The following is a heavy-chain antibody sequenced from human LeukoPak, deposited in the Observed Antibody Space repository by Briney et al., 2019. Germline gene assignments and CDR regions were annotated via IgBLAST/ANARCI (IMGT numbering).Heavy chain of an antibody. CDR1: GFTFSSYE. CDR3: ARGGMVPD. CDR2: ISSSATTI. J-gene: IGHJ4*02. V-gene: IGHV3-48*03. D-gene: IGHD4/OR15-4a*01. Sequence: GGSLRLSCAASGFTFSSYEMNWVRQAPGKGLEWVSYISSSATTIYYADSVKGRFTISRDNAKNSLYLQMNSLRAEDTAVYYCARGGMVPDWGQGILVTVSS.